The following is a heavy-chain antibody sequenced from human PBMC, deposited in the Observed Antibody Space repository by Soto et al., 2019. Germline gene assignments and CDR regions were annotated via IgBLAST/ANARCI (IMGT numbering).Heavy chain of an antibody. CDR2: IYYSGST. D-gene: IGHD4-17*01. CDR1: GGSISSGGYY. CDR3: ARDTDPYGDYPYGMDV. J-gene: IGHJ6*02. V-gene: IGHV4-31*03. Sequence: SETLSLTCTVSGGSISSGGYYWSWIRQHPGKGLEWIGYIYYSGSTYYNPSLKSRVTISVDTSKNQFSLKLSSVTAADTAVYYCARDTDPYGDYPYGMDVWGQGTTGTV.